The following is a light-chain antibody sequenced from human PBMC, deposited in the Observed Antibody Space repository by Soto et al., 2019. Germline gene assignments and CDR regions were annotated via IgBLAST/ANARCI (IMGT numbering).Light chain of an antibody. CDR2: GAS. CDR3: QQRSNWPPRCT. CDR1: QSLSGNY. J-gene: IGKJ5*01. Sequence: NVLTQSPGTLSLSPGERATLSCRASQSLSGNYLAWYQQKPGQAPRLLIYGASTRATGIPARFSGSGSGTDFTLTISSLEPEDFAVYYCQQRSNWPPRCTFGQGTRLEIK. V-gene: IGKV3D-20*02.